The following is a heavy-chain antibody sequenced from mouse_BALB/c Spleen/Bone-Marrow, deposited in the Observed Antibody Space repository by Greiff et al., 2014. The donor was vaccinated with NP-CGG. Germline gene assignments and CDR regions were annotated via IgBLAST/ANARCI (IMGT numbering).Heavy chain of an antibody. J-gene: IGHJ4*01. CDR2: INPGTGYT. D-gene: IGHD4-1*01. CDR3: ARETGTYVMDY. CDR1: GYTFTNYW. V-gene: IGHV1-7*01. Sequence: VQLVESGAELTKPGASVTMSCKASGYTFTNYWIHGIKQRPGQGLEWIGYINPGTGYTDYNPDFKDKATLTADKSSITAYMHLSSLTSEDSSVYYCARETGTYVMDYWGQGTSVTVAS.